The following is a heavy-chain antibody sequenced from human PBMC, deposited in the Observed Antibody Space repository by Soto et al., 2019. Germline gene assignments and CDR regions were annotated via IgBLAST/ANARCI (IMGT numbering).Heavy chain of an antibody. D-gene: IGHD3-10*01. J-gene: IGHJ6*02. CDR3: ARGLLWFGESPYYYYGLDV. V-gene: IGHV4-59*01. Sequence: SETLSLTCTVSGGSISSYYWSWIRQPPGKGLEWIGCIYYSGSTNYNPSLKSRVTISVDTSENQFPLKLSSVTAADTAVYYCARGLLWFGESPYYYYGLDVWGQGTTVTVSS. CDR1: GGSISSYY. CDR2: IYYSGST.